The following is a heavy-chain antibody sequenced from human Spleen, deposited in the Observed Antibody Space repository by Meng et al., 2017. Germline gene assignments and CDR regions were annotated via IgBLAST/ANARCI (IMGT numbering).Heavy chain of an antibody. V-gene: IGHV3-23*01. CDR3: AKESAVVGTEAIDY. CDR1: GLTVSSNY. J-gene: IGHJ4*02. Sequence: GESLKISCATSGLTVSSNYMSWVRQAPGQGLKWVSGISGSGGYTYYADSVKGRFTISRDNSKNTLYLQMDSLRAEDTAVYYCAKESAVVGTEAIDYWGQGTLVTVSS. CDR2: ISGSGGYT. D-gene: IGHD6-19*01.